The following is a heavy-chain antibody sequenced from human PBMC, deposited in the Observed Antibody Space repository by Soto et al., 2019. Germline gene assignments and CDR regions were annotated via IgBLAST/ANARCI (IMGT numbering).Heavy chain of an antibody. CDR1: GFTFSSYS. Sequence: PGGSLRLSCAASGFTFSSYSMNWVRQAPGKGLEWVSSISSSSSYIYYADSVKGRFTISRDNAKNSLYLQMNSLRAEDTAVYYCAREPKYYYDSSGYFLGSYYFDYWGQGTLVTVSS. V-gene: IGHV3-21*01. CDR3: AREPKYYYDSSGYFLGSYYFDY. CDR2: ISSSSSYI. D-gene: IGHD3-22*01. J-gene: IGHJ4*02.